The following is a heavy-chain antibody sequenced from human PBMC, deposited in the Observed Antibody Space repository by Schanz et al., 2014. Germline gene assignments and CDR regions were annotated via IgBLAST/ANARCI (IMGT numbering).Heavy chain of an antibody. Sequence: QVQLVESGGGLVKPGGSLRLSCAASGFIFNDYYMNWIRQAPGKGLKWLSYISRDGTTSYYADSVKGRFTISRDNAKNSLYLEMTSLRGEDTAVYYCARENLNWEAFDIWGQGTVVTVSS. CDR1: GFIFNDYY. CDR3: ARENLNWEAFDI. J-gene: IGHJ3*02. V-gene: IGHV3-11*01. CDR2: ISRDGTTS. D-gene: IGHD7-27*01.